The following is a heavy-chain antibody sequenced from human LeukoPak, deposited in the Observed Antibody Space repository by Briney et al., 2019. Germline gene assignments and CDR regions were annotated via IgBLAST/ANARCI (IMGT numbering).Heavy chain of an antibody. J-gene: IGHJ6*03. CDR1: GYPFTGYY. V-gene: IGHV1-2*02. CDR3: ATGAQYGLRGVAYFYYMHV. Sequence: ASVKVSCKASGYPFTGYYVHWVRQAPGHGLEWMGWVNPRNGGTHSTQKFQGRVSMTGDTSITTAYMELSSLTSDDTAVYYCATGAQYGLRGVAYFYYMHVWGTGTTVTVSS. D-gene: IGHD3-10*01. CDR2: VNPRNGGT.